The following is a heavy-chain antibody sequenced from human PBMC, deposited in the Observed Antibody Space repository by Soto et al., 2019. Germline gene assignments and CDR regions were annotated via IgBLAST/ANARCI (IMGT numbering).Heavy chain of an antibody. Sequence: WASVKVSCKASGGTFSSYAISWVRQAPGQGLEWMGGIIPIFGTANYAQKFQGRVTITADESTSTAYTELSSLRPEDTAVYYCASPNSGYDPRTTWYYGMDVWGQGTTVTVSS. CDR3: ASPNSGYDPRTTWYYGMDV. CDR1: GGTFSSYA. D-gene: IGHD5-12*01. J-gene: IGHJ6*02. V-gene: IGHV1-69*13. CDR2: IIPIFGTA.